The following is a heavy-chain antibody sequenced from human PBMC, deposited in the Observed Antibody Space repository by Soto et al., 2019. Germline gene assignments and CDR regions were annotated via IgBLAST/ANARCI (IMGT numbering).Heavy chain of an antibody. V-gene: IGHV3-23*01. D-gene: IGHD1-20*01. J-gene: IGHJ4*02. CDR3: ATVHNTSRSFDY. Sequence: GGSLRLSCATSGFTFNTYPMTWVRQAPGKGLEWVSTTGASGRTTYYADSVKGRFTVSRDNSKNTLDLQMSSLRADDTAVYYCATVHNTSRSFDYWGQGTLVTVSS. CDR2: TGASGRTT. CDR1: GFTFNTYP.